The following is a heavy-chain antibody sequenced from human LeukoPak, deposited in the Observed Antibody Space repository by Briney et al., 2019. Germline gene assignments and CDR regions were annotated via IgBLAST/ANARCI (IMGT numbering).Heavy chain of an antibody. CDR2: INPNSGGT. J-gene: IGHJ5*02. CDR3: ARESDYYDSSGYLNWFDP. V-gene: IGHV1-2*02. D-gene: IGHD3-22*01. Sequence: ASLKVSCKASGYTLSGYYMHWVRQAPGQGLEWMGWINPNSGGTNYAQKFQGRVTMTRDTSISTAYMELSRLRSDDTAVYYCARESDYYDSSGYLNWFDPWGQGTLVTVSS. CDR1: GYTLSGYY.